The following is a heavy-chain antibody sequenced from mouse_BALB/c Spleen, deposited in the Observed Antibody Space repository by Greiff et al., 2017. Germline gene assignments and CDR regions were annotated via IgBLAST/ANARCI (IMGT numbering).Heavy chain of an antibody. V-gene: IGHV14-3*02. CDR2: IDPANGNT. J-gene: IGHJ4*01. Sequence: EVKLKESGAELVKPGASVKLSCTASGFNIKDTYMHWVKQRPEQGLEWIGRIDPANGNTKYDPKFQGKATITADTSSNTAYLQLSSLTSEDTAVYYCARTLLEAMDYWGQGTSVTVSS. CDR1: GFNIKDTY. CDR3: ARTLLEAMDY. D-gene: IGHD2-10*01.